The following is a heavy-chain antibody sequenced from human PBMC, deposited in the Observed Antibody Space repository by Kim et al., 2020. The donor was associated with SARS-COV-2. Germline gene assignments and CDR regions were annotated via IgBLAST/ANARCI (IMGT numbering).Heavy chain of an antibody. Sequence: GGSLRLSCAASGFMFNINDMSWVRQAPGKGLEWVAAISDNGHTTYYADSVKGRFTISRDNSKNTLYLQMNSLRADDTAVYYCASVLRITIFGVVTGFDYWGQGTLVTVSS. J-gene: IGHJ4*02. CDR1: GFMFNIND. CDR2: ISDNGHTT. D-gene: IGHD3-3*01. V-gene: IGHV3-23*01. CDR3: ASVLRITIFGVVTGFDY.